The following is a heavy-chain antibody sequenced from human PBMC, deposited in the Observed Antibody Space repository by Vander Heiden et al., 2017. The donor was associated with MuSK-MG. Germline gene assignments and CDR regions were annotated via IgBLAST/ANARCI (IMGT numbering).Heavy chain of an antibody. V-gene: IGHV3-9*01. Sequence: EVQLVESGGGLVQPGRSLRLSCAASGFIFNNYAINWVRQAPGKGLEGVSGISWNSGNIGYADSVKGRFTISRDNAKNSLYLQMNSLRVEDTALYYCAKDRGESHHFGMDVWGQGTTVTVSS. CDR3: AKDRGESHHFGMDV. CDR1: GFIFNNYA. D-gene: IGHD3-10*01. CDR2: ISWNSGNI. J-gene: IGHJ6*02.